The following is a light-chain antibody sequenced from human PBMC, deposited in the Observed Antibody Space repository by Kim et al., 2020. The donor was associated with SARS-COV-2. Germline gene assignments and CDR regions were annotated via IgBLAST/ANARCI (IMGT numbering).Light chain of an antibody. CDR2: EVS. CDR1: SSDVGSYNH. J-gene: IGLJ3*02. CDR3: SSYSSSNSWV. Sequence: QSALTQPPSVSGSPGQSVTISCTGTSSDVGSYNHVSWYQQSPGTAPKLMIYEVSHRPSGVPDRFSGSKSGNTASLSISGLQAEDEADYYCSSYSSSNSWVFGGGTQLTVL. V-gene: IGLV2-18*02.